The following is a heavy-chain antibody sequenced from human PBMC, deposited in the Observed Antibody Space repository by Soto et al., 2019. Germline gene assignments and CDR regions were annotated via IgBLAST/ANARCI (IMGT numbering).Heavy chain of an antibody. J-gene: IGHJ5*02. CDR3: ARPHDYYDSSALDP. CDR1: GYSFTSYW. CDR2: IYPGDSDT. Sequence: RGEALKISCKGSGYSFTSYWIGWVRQMPGKGLEWMGIIYPGDSDTRYSPSFQGQVTISADKSISTAYLQWSSLKASDTAMYYCARPHDYYDSSALDPWGQGTLFPVSS. V-gene: IGHV5-51*01. D-gene: IGHD3-22*01.